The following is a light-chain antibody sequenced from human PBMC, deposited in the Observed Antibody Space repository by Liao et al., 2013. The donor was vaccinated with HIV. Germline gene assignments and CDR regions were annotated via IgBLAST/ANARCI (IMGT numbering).Light chain of an antibody. CDR2: YDT. CDR1: NIGSRG. V-gene: IGLV3-21*01. J-gene: IGLJ1*01. Sequence: SYELTQPPSVSVAPGKTARITCGGNNIGSRGVHWYQQKPDQAPVLVLYYDTDRPSGIPARFSGSNSGNTATLTISWVEAGDEADYYCQVWDSSSDHPVFGTGTKVTVL. CDR3: QVWDSSSDHPV.